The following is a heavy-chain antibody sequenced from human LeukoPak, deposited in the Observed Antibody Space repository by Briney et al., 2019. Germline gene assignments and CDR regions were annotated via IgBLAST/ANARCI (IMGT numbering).Heavy chain of an antibody. J-gene: IGHJ5*02. CDR3: ARDWGRGTSGSGWYNWFDP. CDR2: IRHDGSNE. V-gene: IGHV3-30*02. D-gene: IGHD6-19*01. Sequence: GGSLRLSCAASEFLFSDYAFYWVRQAPGKGLEWVALIRHDGSNEYYADSVKGRFTTSRDNSKSTVYLQMNSLRLEGTAIYYCARDWGRGTSGSGWYNWFDPWGQGTLVTVSS. CDR1: EFLFSDYA.